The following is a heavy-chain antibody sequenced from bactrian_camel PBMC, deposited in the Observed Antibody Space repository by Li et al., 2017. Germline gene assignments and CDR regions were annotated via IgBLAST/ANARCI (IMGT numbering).Heavy chain of an antibody. J-gene: IGHJ4*01. CDR3: GADWRDCATLDGTRNSWDY. Sequence: VQLVESGGGSVQAGGSLRLSCAASGYTYSSYCMGWFRQAPGKGFEWVSFINSGGGITYYAGSVKGRFTVSRDNAKKALYLQMNSLELEDTAIYYCGADWRDCATLDGTRNSWDYRGQGTQVTVS. D-gene: IGHD1*01. V-gene: IGHV3S40*01. CDR1: GYTYSSYC. CDR2: INSGGGIT.